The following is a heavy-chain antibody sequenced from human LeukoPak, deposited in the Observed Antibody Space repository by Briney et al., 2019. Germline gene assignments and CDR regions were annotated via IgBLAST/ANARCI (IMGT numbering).Heavy chain of an antibody. Sequence: GGSLRLSCAASGFTFSSYSMNWVRQAPGKGLEWVSVIYTSDSTHYADSVKGRFIISRDNSRNTLYLQMNSLRAEDTAVYYCARGASCGGDCYPHWGQGTLVTVSS. J-gene: IGHJ4*02. CDR2: IYTSDST. CDR1: GFTFSSYS. D-gene: IGHD2-21*02. V-gene: IGHV3-53*01. CDR3: ARGASCGGDCYPH.